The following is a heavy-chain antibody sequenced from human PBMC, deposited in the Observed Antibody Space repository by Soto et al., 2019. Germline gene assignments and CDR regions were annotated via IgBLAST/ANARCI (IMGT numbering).Heavy chain of an antibody. CDR2: INPNSGNI. Sequence: GASVKVSWKASGDTFTTYGINWVRQATGHGLEWMGWINPNSGNIGYAQRFQGRVTMTRDTAIRTAYMEVSSLRSDDTAVYYCARGRAAGSYYLLDYGGQGTLVTVSS. CDR3: ARGRAAGSYYLLDY. V-gene: IGHV1-8*01. D-gene: IGHD3-10*01. J-gene: IGHJ4*02. CDR1: GDTFTTYG.